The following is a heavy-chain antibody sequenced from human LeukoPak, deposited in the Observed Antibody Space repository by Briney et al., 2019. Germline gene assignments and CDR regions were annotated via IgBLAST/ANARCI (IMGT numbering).Heavy chain of an antibody. J-gene: IGHJ4*02. V-gene: IGHV3-30*02. D-gene: IGHD2-21*01. CDR2: IRYDGSNK. Sequence: PGGSLRLSCAASGFTFSNYGMHWVRQAPGKGLEWVAFIRYDGSNKYYADSVKGRFTISRDNSKNTLYLQMNSLRAEDTAVYYCAKFLPTHIVVANYYFDYWGQGTLVTVSS. CDR1: GFTFSNYG. CDR3: AKFLPTHIVVANYYFDY.